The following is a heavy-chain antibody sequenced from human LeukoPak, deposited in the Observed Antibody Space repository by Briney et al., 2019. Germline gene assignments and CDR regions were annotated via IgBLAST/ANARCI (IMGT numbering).Heavy chain of an antibody. Sequence: GGSLRLSCAASGFTFSSYRMNWVRQAPWKELEWVSFISSSGSDIFYADSVKGRFTISRDNAKNSVYLQMNSLRAEDTAVYYCARVHSAGSLFYFDYWGQGILVTVSS. CDR2: ISSSGSDI. CDR3: ARVHSAGSLFYFDY. CDR1: GFTFSSYR. J-gene: IGHJ4*02. D-gene: IGHD6-19*01. V-gene: IGHV3-21*01.